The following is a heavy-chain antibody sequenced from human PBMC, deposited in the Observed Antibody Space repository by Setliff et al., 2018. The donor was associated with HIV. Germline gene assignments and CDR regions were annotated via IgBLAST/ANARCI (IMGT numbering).Heavy chain of an antibody. J-gene: IGHJ5*02. CDR1: GGSISSHS. CDR3: ARHVGWPWFDT. V-gene: IGHV4-59*11. Sequence: SETLSLTCTVSGGSISSHSWSWIRQPPGKGLEWIGYLSYTGSTNYNPSLKSRVTMSVDTSKNHFSLTLNSVTAADTAVYYCARHVGWPWFDTWGQGILVTVSS. CDR2: LSYTGST.